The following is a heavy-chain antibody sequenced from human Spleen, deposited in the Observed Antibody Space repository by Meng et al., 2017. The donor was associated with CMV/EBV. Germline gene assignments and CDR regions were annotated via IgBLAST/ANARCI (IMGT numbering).Heavy chain of an antibody. Sequence: QVHLLESGPGLVKPSTTLSLTCTVSDGFTTSDDYYWSWIRQPPGKGLEWIGYIHYSGTTYYNPSLKSRIAISLDTSKNQFSLNLNSVTAADAAVYYCARDSPGGYGYFDSWGQGTLVTVSS. V-gene: IGHV4-30-4*01. CDR2: IHYSGTT. D-gene: IGHD5-12*01. CDR1: DGFTTSDDYY. CDR3: ARDSPGGYGYFDS. J-gene: IGHJ4*02.